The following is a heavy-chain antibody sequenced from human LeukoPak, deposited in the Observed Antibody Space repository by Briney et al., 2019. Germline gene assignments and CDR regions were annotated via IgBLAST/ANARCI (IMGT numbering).Heavy chain of an antibody. CDR3: ARGRPEVPLDV. CDR2: INHSGST. Sequence: SETLSLTCAVYGGSFSGYYWSWIRRPPGKGLEWIGEINHSGSTNYNPSLKSRVTISVDTSKNQFSLKLSSVTAADTAVYCCARGRPEVPLDVWGQGTTVTVSS. CDR1: GGSFSGYY. J-gene: IGHJ6*02. D-gene: IGHD6-6*01. V-gene: IGHV4-34*01.